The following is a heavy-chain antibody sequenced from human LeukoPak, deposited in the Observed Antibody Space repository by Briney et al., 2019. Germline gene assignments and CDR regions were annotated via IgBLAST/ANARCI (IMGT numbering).Heavy chain of an antibody. CDR3: ARDRGGSYSEIDD. D-gene: IGHD1-26*01. J-gene: IGHJ4*02. V-gene: IGHV3-48*04. CDR2: ISASSSVR. Sequence: GGSLRLTCTASGFTFNSYGLNWVRQAPGTGLEWVSFISASSSVRYYADSVKGRFTISRDNAKNSLYLKMSSLRAEDTAVYYCARDRGGSYSEIDDWGQGTLVTVSS. CDR1: GFTFNSYG.